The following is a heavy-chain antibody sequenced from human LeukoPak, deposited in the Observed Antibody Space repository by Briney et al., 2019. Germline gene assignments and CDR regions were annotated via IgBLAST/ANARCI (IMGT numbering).Heavy chain of an antibody. CDR3: ARDLGFGFFDS. CDR1: GFNFNGVW. J-gene: IGHJ4*02. CDR2: INDDGTAK. D-gene: IGHD3-16*01. V-gene: IGHV3-7*01. Sequence: GGSLRFSCAASGFNFNGVWMSWVRQAPGNGPEWVANINDDGTAKNYLDSVKGRLTISRDNAVNSLYLQLNSLRAEDTGVYYCARDLGFGFFDSWGQGTLVTVSS.